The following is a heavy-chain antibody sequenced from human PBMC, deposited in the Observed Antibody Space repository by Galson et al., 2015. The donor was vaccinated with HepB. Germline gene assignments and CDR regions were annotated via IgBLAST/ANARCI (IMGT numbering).Heavy chain of an antibody. Sequence: QSGAEVKKPGESLKISCKGSEYSFTSYWIGWVRQMPGKGLEWMGIIYPGDSDTRYSPSFQGQVTISADKSISTAYLQWSSLKASDTAMYYCARHPVGYGDYGVAFDIWGQGTMVTVS. D-gene: IGHD4-17*01. CDR3: ARHPVGYGDYGVAFDI. J-gene: IGHJ3*02. V-gene: IGHV5-51*01. CDR1: EYSFTSYW. CDR2: IYPGDSDT.